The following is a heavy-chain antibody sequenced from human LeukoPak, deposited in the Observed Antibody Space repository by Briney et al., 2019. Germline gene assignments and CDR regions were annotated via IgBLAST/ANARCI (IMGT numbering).Heavy chain of an antibody. D-gene: IGHD3-16*01. Sequence: GGSLRLSCAASGFTLSRFWVRWVRQTPGKGLVWVSIVINDGKTTNYADSVKGRFTISRDNARNTLYLQMNSPTADDTAVYYCGRGVQYGVDVWGQGTTVTVSS. CDR1: GFTLSRFW. CDR3: GRGVQYGVDV. V-gene: IGHV3-74*01. J-gene: IGHJ6*02. CDR2: VINDGKTT.